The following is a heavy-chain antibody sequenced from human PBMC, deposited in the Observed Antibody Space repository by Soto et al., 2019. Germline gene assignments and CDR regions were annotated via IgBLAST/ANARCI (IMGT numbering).Heavy chain of an antibody. J-gene: IGHJ6*01. CDR2: ITTYNGNT. Sequence: QVQLVQSGVKGRNPGASVKVSCKAVRYIFTNYGVTWLRQPPGQGLEWMGWITTYNGNTEYAQKFQGRVTMTTDASTSTAYMELGSLRSDDTAIYYCARALTGYGMDVW. CDR3: ARALTGYGMDV. CDR1: RYIFTNYG. V-gene: IGHV1-18*01.